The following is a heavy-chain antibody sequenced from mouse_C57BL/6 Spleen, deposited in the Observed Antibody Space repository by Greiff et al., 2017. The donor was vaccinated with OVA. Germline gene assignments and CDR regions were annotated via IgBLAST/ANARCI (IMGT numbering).Heavy chain of an antibody. Sequence: EVQLQQSGTVLARPGAYVKMSCKTSGYTFTSYWMHWVKQRPGQGLEWIGAIYPGNSDTSYNQKFKGKAKLTAVTSASTAYMELSSLTNEDSAVYYCTRTGMESNYVKAYWGQGTLVTVSA. CDR3: TRTGMESNYVKAY. V-gene: IGHV1-5*01. J-gene: IGHJ3*01. D-gene: IGHD2-5*01. CDR2: IYPGNSDT. CDR1: GYTFTSYW.